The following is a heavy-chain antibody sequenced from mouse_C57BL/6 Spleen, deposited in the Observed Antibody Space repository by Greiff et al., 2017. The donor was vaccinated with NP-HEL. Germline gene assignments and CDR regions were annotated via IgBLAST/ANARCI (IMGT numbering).Heavy chain of an antibody. CDR2: IYPGDGDT. D-gene: IGHD2-3*01. CDR1: GYAFSSSW. CDR3: ARGGLLRDAMDY. V-gene: IGHV1-82*01. Sequence: VQVVESGPELVKPGASVKISCKASGYAFSSSWMNWVKQRPGKGLEWIGRIYPGDGDTNYNGKFKGKATLTADKSSSTAYMQLSSLTSEDSAVYFCARGGLLRDAMDYWGQGTSVTVSS. J-gene: IGHJ4*01.